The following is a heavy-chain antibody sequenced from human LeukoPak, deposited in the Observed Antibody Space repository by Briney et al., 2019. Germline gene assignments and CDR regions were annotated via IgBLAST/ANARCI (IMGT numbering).Heavy chain of an antibody. CDR1: GYTFTSYA. J-gene: IGHJ1*01. D-gene: IGHD6-19*01. CDR2: INTNTGNP. Sequence: ASVKVSCKASGYTFTSYAMNWVRQAPGQGLEWMGWINTNTGNPTYAQGFTGRFVFSLDTSVSTAYLQISSLKAEDTAVYYCARGGKRAVAGTRSPQYFQHWGQGTLVTVSS. CDR3: ARGGKRAVAGTRSPQYFQH. V-gene: IGHV7-4-1*02.